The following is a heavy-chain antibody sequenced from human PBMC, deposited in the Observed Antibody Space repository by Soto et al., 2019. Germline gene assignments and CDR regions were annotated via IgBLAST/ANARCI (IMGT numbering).Heavy chain of an antibody. V-gene: IGHV1-46*01. Sequence: ASVKVSCKASGGTFSSYAISWVRQAPGQGLEWMGIINPSGGSTSYAQKFQGRVTMTRDTSTSTVYMELSSLRSEDTAVYYCARDLGPLDYYDSSKPQYYFDYWGQGTLVTVSS. CDR3: ARDLGPLDYYDSSKPQYYFDY. J-gene: IGHJ4*02. CDR2: INPSGGST. D-gene: IGHD3-22*01. CDR1: GGTFSSYA.